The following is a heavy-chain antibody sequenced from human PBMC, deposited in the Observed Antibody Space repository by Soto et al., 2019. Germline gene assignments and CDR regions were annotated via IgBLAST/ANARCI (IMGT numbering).Heavy chain of an antibody. CDR2: IYSGGST. CDR3: ASLATVRQGGFDY. V-gene: IGHV3-66*01. CDR1: GFTVSSNY. D-gene: IGHD4-4*01. Sequence: GESLKISCAASGFTVSSNYMSWVRQAPGKGLEWVTVIYSGGSTYYADSVKGRFTISRDNSKNTLYLQMNSLRAEDTAVYYCASLATVRQGGFDYWGQGTLVTVSS. J-gene: IGHJ4*02.